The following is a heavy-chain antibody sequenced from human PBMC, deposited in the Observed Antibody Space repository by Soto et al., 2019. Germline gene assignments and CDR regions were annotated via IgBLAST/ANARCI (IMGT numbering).Heavy chain of an antibody. CDR1: GFTFSSYA. J-gene: IGHJ3*02. CDR2: ISGSGGST. V-gene: IGHV3-23*01. D-gene: IGHD2-15*01. CDR3: AKALQFGVVAAPSRLDAFDI. Sequence: PGGSLRLSCAASGFTFSSYAMSWVRQAPGKGLEWVSAISGSGGSTYYADSVKGRFTISRDNSKNTLYLQMNSLRAEDTAVYYCAKALQFGVVAAPSRLDAFDIWGQGTMVTVSS.